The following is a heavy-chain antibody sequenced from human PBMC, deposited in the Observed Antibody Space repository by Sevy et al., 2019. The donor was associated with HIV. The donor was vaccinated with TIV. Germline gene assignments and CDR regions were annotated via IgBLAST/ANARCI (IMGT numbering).Heavy chain of an antibody. CDR2: ISSDGVST. CDR3: VKDPDYNFWRGDYGMDV. J-gene: IGHJ6*02. V-gene: IGHV3-64D*06. D-gene: IGHD3-3*01. CDR1: GFSFSNSA. Sequence: ESLRLSCSGSGFSFSNSAMNWVRQTPGKGLKYVSAISSDGVSTYYTDSVRGRFTISRDNSKNTLYLQMSSLRVEDTAVYYCVKDPDYNFWRGDYGMDVWGQGTTVTVSS.